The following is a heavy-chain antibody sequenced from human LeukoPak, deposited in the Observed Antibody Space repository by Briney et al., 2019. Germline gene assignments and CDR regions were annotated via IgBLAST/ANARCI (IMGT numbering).Heavy chain of an antibody. D-gene: IGHD4-17*01. V-gene: IGHV4-39*07. CDR2: IFYSGST. Sequence: PSETLSLTCTVSSGSISTSNYYWGWVRQPPGKALEWIGNIFYSGSTYYSPSLKSRVTISLDTSRNQFSLKLNSVTAADTAVYYCAADYGDYYFDYWGQGTLVTVSS. CDR1: SGSISTSNYY. J-gene: IGHJ4*02. CDR3: AADYGDYYFDY.